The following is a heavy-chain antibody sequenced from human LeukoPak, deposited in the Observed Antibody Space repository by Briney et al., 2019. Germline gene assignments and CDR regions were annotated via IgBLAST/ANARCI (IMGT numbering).Heavy chain of an antibody. Sequence: GGSLRLSCAASGFTFSSYWMTWVRQAPGKGLEWVAVIWYGGSNKYYADSVKGRFTISRDNSKNTLYLQMNSLRAEDTAVYYCAKDQGVAAAGFDYWGQGTLVTVSS. CDR2: IWYGGSNK. D-gene: IGHD6-13*01. J-gene: IGHJ4*02. CDR1: GFTFSSYW. CDR3: AKDQGVAAAGFDY. V-gene: IGHV3-30*02.